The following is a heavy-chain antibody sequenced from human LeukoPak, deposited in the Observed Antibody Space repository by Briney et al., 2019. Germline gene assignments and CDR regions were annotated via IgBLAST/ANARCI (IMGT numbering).Heavy chain of an antibody. Sequence: GRSLRLSCAASGFTFSSYGMHWVRQAPGKGLEWVAVVSYDGTNEKYADPVKGRFTISRDNSKNTLSLQMNSLRADDTAVYYCAKDWANGDYIDHWGQGTLVTVSS. J-gene: IGHJ4*02. D-gene: IGHD2-8*01. CDR1: GFTFSSYG. V-gene: IGHV3-30*18. CDR2: VSYDGTNE. CDR3: AKDWANGDYIDH.